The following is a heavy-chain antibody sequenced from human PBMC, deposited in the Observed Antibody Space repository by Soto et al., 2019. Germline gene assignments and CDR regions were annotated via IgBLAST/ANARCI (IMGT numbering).Heavy chain of an antibody. CDR2: IDPSDSYT. CDR1: GYSFTSYW. CDR3: ARPNYYGSGSYIAGNYYYGMDV. Sequence: GESLKISCKGSGYSFTSYWISWVRQIPGKGLEWMGRIDPSDSYTNYSPSFQGHVTISADKSISTAYLQWSSLKASDTAMYYCARPNYYGSGSYIAGNYYYGMDVWGQGTTVTVSS. D-gene: IGHD3-10*01. V-gene: IGHV5-10-1*01. J-gene: IGHJ6*02.